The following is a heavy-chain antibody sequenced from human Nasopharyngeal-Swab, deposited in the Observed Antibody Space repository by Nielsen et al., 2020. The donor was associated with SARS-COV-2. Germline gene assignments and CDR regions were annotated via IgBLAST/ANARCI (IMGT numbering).Heavy chain of an antibody. CDR2: MTPKTGYT. CDR3: ARGGPVAFDY. J-gene: IGHJ4*02. V-gene: IGHV1-8*01. CDR1: GFTFTTYD. Sequence: ASVTVSCKASGFTFTTYDINWVRQASGQGPEWMGWMTPKTGYTGYAQKFQGRVTMTWNTSISTAYMDLSSLTSEDTAVYYCARGGPVAFDYWGQGSLVIVSS. D-gene: IGHD6-19*01.